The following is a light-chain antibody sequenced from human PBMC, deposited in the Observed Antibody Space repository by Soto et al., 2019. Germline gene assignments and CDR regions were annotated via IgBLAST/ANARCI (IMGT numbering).Light chain of an antibody. CDR2: DAS. V-gene: IGKV3-20*01. J-gene: IGKJ4*01. Sequence: EIVMTPSPATLSVSPVERATLSGMASQSVSSNLAWYQQKPCQAPRLLIYDASSRATFIPDRFSGGGSGTDFTLTISRLEPEDFAVYYCQQFSSYPLTFGGGTKVDI. CDR3: QQFSSYPLT. CDR1: QSVSSN.